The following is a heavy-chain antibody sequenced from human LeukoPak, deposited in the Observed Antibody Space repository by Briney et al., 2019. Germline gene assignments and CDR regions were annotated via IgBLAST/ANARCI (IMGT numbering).Heavy chain of an antibody. CDR3: ARGLVNSGWGGYFDY. V-gene: IGHV4-34*01. Sequence: SEMLSLTCGVYGGSFSGYYWSWIRQSPGKGLEWIGEINHSGSSNYNPSLKSRVTMSVDTSKNHFSLKLSSVTAADTAVYYCARGLVNSGWGGYFDYWGQGNVVSVSS. J-gene: IGHJ4*02. CDR2: INHSGSS. CDR1: GGSFSGYY. D-gene: IGHD6-19*01.